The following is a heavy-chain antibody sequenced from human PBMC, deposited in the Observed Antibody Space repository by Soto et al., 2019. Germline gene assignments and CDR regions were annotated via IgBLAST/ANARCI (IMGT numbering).Heavy chain of an antibody. CDR3: AKDILLGNSGSYPDAFDV. CDR2: IRGFSPYT. CDR1: GFTFRTYT. V-gene: IGHV3-21*04. J-gene: IGHJ3*01. Sequence: GGSLRLSCISSGFTFRTYTMNWVRQAPGKGLEWVSGIRGFSPYTFYAESVKGRFTISRDNAKNSLYLQMERLRTEDTALYYCAKDILLGNSGSYPDAFDVWGQGTMVTVSS. D-gene: IGHD1-26*01.